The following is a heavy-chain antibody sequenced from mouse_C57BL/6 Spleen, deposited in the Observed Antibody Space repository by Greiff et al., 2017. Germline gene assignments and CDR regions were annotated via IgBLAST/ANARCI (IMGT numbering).Heavy chain of an antibody. Sequence: EVKVVESEGGLVQPGSSMKLSCTASGFTFSDYYMAWVRQVPEKGLEWVANINYDGSSTYYLDSLKSRFIISRDNAKNILYLQMSSLKSEDTATYYCAREDYAWYFDVWGTGTTVTVSS. CDR2: INYDGSST. V-gene: IGHV5-16*01. CDR1: GFTFSDYY. CDR3: AREDYAWYFDV. J-gene: IGHJ1*03. D-gene: IGHD1-1*01.